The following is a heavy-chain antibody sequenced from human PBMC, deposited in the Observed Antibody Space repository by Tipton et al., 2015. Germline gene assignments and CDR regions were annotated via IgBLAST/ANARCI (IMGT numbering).Heavy chain of an antibody. D-gene: IGHD6-6*01. V-gene: IGHV1-18*01. CDR1: GYTFARHG. CDR3: AREYSGSSNWFDP. J-gene: IGHJ5*02. CDR2: INGYNAKT. Sequence: QLVQSVAEVKKPRASVKVSCKTSGYTFARHGINWVRQAPGQGLEWMGWINGYNAKTNYKQKFQGRVTMTTDTSTSTAYMELGSLRSDDTAVYYCAREYSGSSNWFDPWGQGTLSPSPQ.